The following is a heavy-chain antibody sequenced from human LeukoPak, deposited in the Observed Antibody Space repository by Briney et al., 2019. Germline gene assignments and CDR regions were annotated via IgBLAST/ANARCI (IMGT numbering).Heavy chain of an antibody. Sequence: SETLSLTCAVYGGSFSGYYWSWIRQPPGKGLEWIGEINHSGSTNYNPSLKSRVTISVDTSKNQFSLKLSSVAAADTAVYYCARGQGRSDAFDIWGQGTMVTVSS. J-gene: IGHJ3*02. D-gene: IGHD3-10*01. CDR3: ARGQGRSDAFDI. V-gene: IGHV4-34*01. CDR1: GGSFSGYY. CDR2: INHSGST.